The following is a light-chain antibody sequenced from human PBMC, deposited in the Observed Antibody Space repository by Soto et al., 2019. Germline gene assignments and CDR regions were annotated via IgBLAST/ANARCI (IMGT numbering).Light chain of an antibody. V-gene: IGLV2-14*01. CDR1: NSDVGGYNY. CDR2: EVN. Sequence: SVLTQPASVSGSPGQSITISCTGTNSDVGGYNYASWYQQHPGKAPKLMMYEVNNRPSAVSNRFSGSRSGNTASLTISGLQAEDEADYYCSSYKSSTTYVFGTGTKVTVL. CDR3: SSYKSSTTYV. J-gene: IGLJ1*01.